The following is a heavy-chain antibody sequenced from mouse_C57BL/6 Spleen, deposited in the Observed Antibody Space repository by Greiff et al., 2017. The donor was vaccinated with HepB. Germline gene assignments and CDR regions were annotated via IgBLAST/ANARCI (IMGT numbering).Heavy chain of an antibody. CDR1: GYTFTSYW. CDR3: ARRDYDENYFDY. CDR2: IYPGSGST. D-gene: IGHD2-4*01. J-gene: IGHJ2*01. Sequence: QVQLKQPGAELVKPGASVKMSCKASGYTFTSYWITWVKQRPGQGLEWIGDIYPGSGSTNYNEKFKSKATLTVDTSSSTAYMQLSSLTSEDSAVYYCARRDYDENYFDYWGQGTTLTVSS. V-gene: IGHV1-55*01.